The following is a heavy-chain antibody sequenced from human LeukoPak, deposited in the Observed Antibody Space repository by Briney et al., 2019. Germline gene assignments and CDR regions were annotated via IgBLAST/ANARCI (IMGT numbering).Heavy chain of an antibody. J-gene: IGHJ4*02. CDR2: ITWNSDNI. D-gene: IGHD1-26*01. Sequence: GGSLRLSCTASGFTFDNYAMHWVRQAPGKGLEWVSGITWNSDNIGYADSVKGRFTISRDNAKNSLYLQMNSLRAEDTAFYYCAKGGRWELPYYFDYWGQGTLVTVSS. CDR1: GFTFDNYA. V-gene: IGHV3-9*01. CDR3: AKGGRWELPYYFDY.